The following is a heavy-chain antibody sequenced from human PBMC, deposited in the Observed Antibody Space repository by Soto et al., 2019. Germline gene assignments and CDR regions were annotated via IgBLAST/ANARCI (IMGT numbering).Heavy chain of an antibody. CDR3: ARSRPLDGDYDWYFDL. J-gene: IGHJ2*01. CDR2: IYYSGST. Sequence: SETLSLTCTVSGGSISSSSYYWGWIRQPPGKGLEWIGSIYYSGSTYYNPSLKSRVTISVDTPKNQFSLKLSSVTAADTAVYYCARSRPLDGDYDWYFDLWGRGTLVTVSS. V-gene: IGHV4-39*01. CDR1: GGSISSSSYY. D-gene: IGHD4-17*01.